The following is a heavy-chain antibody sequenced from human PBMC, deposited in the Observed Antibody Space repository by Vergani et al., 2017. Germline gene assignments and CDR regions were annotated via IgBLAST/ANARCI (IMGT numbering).Heavy chain of an antibody. J-gene: IGHJ6*02. CDR1: GFTFNHYA. Sequence: EVQLLESGGDLVQPGGSLRLSCAASGFTFNHYAMNWVRQAPGKGLEWVSGISGSGGRTYYAGSVKGRFTISRDSSKNTLYLQMNSLSAGDTAIYYCAKADPQNCGYDYVYYYHAMDVWGQGTTVTVSS. CDR2: ISGSGGRT. CDR3: AKADPQNCGYDYVYYYHAMDV. D-gene: IGHD5-12*01. V-gene: IGHV3-23*01.